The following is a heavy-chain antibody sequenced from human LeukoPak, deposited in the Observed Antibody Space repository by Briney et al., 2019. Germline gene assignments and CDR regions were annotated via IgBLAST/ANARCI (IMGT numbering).Heavy chain of an antibody. Sequence: GGSLRLSCAASGFTFSSCAMSWVRQAPGKGLEWVSAISGSGGSTYYADSVKGRFTISRDNSKNTLYLQMNSLRADDTAVYYCAVAVVGGHDYWGQGTLVTVSS. CDR2: ISGSGGST. J-gene: IGHJ4*02. V-gene: IGHV3-23*01. CDR3: AVAVVGGHDY. CDR1: GFTFSSCA. D-gene: IGHD6-19*01.